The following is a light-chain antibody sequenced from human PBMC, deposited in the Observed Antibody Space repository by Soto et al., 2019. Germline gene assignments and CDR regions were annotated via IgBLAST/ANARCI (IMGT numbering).Light chain of an antibody. CDR1: QTISSW. Sequence: DIQMTQSPSTLSGSVGDRVTITCRASQTISSWLAWYQQKPGKAPKLLIYKASTLKSGVPSRFSGSGSGTEFTLTISSLQPDDFATYYCQQYNNWPPFFGPGTKVDIK. CDR2: KAS. J-gene: IGKJ3*01. CDR3: QQYNNWPPF. V-gene: IGKV1-5*03.